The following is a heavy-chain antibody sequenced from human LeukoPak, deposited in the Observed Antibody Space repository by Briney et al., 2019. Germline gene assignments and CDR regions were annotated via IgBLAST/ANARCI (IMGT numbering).Heavy chain of an antibody. J-gene: IGHJ4*02. CDR1: GFTFSSYS. V-gene: IGHV3-21*01. CDR2: ISSSSSYI. D-gene: IGHD3-10*01. CDR3: ARDWSGGAHFDY. Sequence: GGSLRLSCAASGFTFSSYSMNWVRQAPGKGLEWVSSISSSSSYIYYADSVKGRFTISRDNAKTSRYLQMNSLRAEDTAVYYCARDWSGGAHFDYWGQGTLVTVSS.